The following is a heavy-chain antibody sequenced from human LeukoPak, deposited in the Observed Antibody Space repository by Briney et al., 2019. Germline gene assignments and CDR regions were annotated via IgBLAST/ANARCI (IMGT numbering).Heavy chain of an antibody. CDR3: ARPGHGNYGPVGY. V-gene: IGHV3-30*04. CDR2: ISNDGNNK. CDR1: GFTFSSYA. D-gene: IGHD3-22*01. J-gene: IGHJ4*02. Sequence: GGSLRLSCAASGFTFSSYAMHWVRQAPGKGLEWVAVISNDGNNKYSADAVKGRFTISRGNSKNTLFLEMSNLRPEDTAVYYCARPGHGNYGPVGYWGQGTLVTVSS.